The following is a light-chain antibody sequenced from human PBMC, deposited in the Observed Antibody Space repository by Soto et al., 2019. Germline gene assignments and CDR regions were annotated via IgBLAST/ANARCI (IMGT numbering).Light chain of an antibody. V-gene: IGKV1-39*01. CDR1: QSISNY. J-gene: IGKJ1*01. Sequence: DIQMTQSPSSLSASVGDRVTITCRASQSISNYFNWYQQKPGKAPKLLIYAASSMQSGVPSRFSGSRSETDFTLTISSLQPDDSATYYYQQSFSPLWTFGQGTKVEV. CDR3: QQSFSPLWT. CDR2: AAS.